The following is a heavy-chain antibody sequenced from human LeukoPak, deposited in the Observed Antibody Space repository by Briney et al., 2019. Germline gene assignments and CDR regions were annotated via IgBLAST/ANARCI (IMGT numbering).Heavy chain of an antibody. CDR3: ARDYGDQGYFDY. Sequence: GGSLRLSCAASGFTFSSYSMNWVRQAPGKGLEWVSSISSSSSYIYYADSVKGRFTISRDNAKNSLYLQMNSLRAEDTAVYYCARDYGDQGYFDYWGQGTLVTVSS. CDR2: ISSSSSYI. D-gene: IGHD4-17*01. V-gene: IGHV3-21*01. CDR1: GFTFSSYS. J-gene: IGHJ4*02.